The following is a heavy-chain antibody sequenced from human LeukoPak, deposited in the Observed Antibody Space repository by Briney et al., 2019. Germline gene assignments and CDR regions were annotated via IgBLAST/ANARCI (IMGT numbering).Heavy chain of an antibody. D-gene: IGHD1-26*01. CDR2: ISGSGGST. CDR1: GFTFSSYW. J-gene: IGHJ4*02. CDR3: AKGPPLGATAPLDY. V-gene: IGHV3-23*01. Sequence: GGPLRLSCAASGFTFSSYWMSWVRQAPGKGLEWVSAISGSGGSTYYADSVKGRFTISRDNSKNTLYLQMNSLRAEDTAVYYCAKGPPLGATAPLDYWGQGTLVTVSS.